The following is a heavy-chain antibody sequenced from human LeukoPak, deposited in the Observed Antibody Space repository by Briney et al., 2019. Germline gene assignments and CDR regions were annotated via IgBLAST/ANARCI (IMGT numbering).Heavy chain of an antibody. CDR3: ARDRGIAAAGSAFDY. D-gene: IGHD6-13*01. CDR1: GYTFTSYG. V-gene: IGHV1-18*01. J-gene: IGHJ4*02. Sequence: ASVKVSCKASGYTFTSYGISWVRQAPGQGLEWMGWINAYNGNTNYAQKLQGRVTMTTDTSTSTAYMELRSLRSDDTAVYYCARDRGIAAAGSAFDYWGQGTLVTVSS. CDR2: INAYNGNT.